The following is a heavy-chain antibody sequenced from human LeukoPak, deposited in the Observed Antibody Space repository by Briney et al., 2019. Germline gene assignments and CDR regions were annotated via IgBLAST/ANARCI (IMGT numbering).Heavy chain of an antibody. Sequence: SETLSLTCTVSGGSISSSSYYWGWIRQPPGKGLEWIGSIYYSGSTYYNPSLKSRVTISVDTSKNQFSLKLSSVTAADTAVYYCARHRGPTTEVTRDFDYWGQGTLVTVSS. D-gene: IGHD4-23*01. CDR1: GGSISSSSYY. J-gene: IGHJ4*02. CDR2: IYYSGST. CDR3: ARHRGPTTEVTRDFDY. V-gene: IGHV4-39*07.